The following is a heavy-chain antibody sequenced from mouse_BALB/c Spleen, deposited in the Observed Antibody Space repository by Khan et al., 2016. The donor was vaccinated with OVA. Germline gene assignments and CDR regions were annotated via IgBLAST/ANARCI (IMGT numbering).Heavy chain of an antibody. J-gene: IGHJ4*01. CDR2: IGPGSGNA. D-gene: IGHD1-1*01. V-gene: IGHV1S41*01. CDR1: GYTFTSYW. CDR3: ARENYYGRTCYAMDY. Sequence: DLVKPGASVKLSCKASGYTFTSYWINWIKQRPGQGLEWIGRIGPGSGNAYYNEMFKGKATLTVDTSSSTAYIQLSSLSSEDSGVFFWARENYYGRTCYAMDYGGQGTSVTGSS.